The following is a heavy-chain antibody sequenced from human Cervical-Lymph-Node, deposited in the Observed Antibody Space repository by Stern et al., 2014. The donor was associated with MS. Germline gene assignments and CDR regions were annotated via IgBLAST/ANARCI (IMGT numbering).Heavy chain of an antibody. CDR1: GASISNYY. V-gene: IGHV4-59*01. Sequence: VQLVESGPGLVKPSETLSLTCAVSGASISNYYWSWVRQPPGKGLECIGNIYNSGSTNYNPSLKSRVTISADTPKNQFSLKLSSVTAADTAVYYCARVDIDGYWYFDLWGRGTLVTVSS. CDR3: ARVDIDGYWYFDL. D-gene: IGHD2-15*01. J-gene: IGHJ2*01. CDR2: IYNSGST.